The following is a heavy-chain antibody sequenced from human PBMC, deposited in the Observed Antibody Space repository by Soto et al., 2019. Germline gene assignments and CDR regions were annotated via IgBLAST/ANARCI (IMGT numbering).Heavy chain of an antibody. V-gene: IGHV4-39*01. D-gene: IGHD6-13*01. CDR3: ARHMAPAAGLFDI. CDR1: GGSISTSSYY. J-gene: IGHJ3*02. CDR2: IYYSGST. Sequence: QLRLQESGPGLVKPSETLSLTCTVSGGSISTSSYYWGWIRQPPGKGLEWIGSIYYSGSTYYNPSLKGRITISVDTSKTQFSLKLGSVTAADTAVYYCARHMAPAAGLFDIWGQGTMVTVSS.